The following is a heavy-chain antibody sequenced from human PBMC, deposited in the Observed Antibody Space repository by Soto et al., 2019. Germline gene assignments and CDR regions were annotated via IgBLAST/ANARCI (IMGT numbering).Heavy chain of an antibody. J-gene: IGHJ4*02. CDR2: IKYDGSEK. Sequence: ESGGGLVQPGGSLRLSCAASGFTFSGFWLSWVRQAPGKGLEWVANIKYDGSEKYYVDSVKGRFTISRDNAKNSLYLQMNSLRAEDTAVYFCARSNSFDYWGQGTLVTVSS. CDR3: ARSNSFDY. V-gene: IGHV3-7*05. CDR1: GFTFSGFW.